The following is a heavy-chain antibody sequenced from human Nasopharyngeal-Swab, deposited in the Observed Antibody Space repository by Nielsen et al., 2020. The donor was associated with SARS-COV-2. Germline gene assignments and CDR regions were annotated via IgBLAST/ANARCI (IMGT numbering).Heavy chain of an antibody. CDR1: GFTFSSND. CDR2: IGAAGGT. J-gene: IGHJ6*03. D-gene: IGHD2-2*01. CDR3: VKGMPQSGGMDV. V-gene: IGHV3-13*01. Sequence: GGSLRLFCAASGFTFSSNDMHWVRLPRGKGLEWVSAIGAAGGTYYPDSVKGRFTISRENAKNSLYLQMNSLRAEDTAIYYCVKGMPQSGGMDVWGKGTTVSVSS.